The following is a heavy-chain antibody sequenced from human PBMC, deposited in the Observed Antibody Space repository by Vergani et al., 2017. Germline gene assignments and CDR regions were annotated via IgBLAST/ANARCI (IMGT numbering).Heavy chain of an antibody. CDR3: AREYELELRGGWFDP. CDR2: INPSGGST. D-gene: IGHD1-7*01. J-gene: IGHJ5*02. V-gene: IGHV1-46*01. CDR1: GYTFTSYY. Sequence: QVQLVQSGAEVKKPGASVKVSCKASGYTFTSYYMHWVRQAPGQGLEWMGIINPSGGSTSYAQKFQGRVTMTRDTSTSTVYMELSSLRSEDTAVYYCAREYELELRGGWFDPWGQGTLVTVSS.